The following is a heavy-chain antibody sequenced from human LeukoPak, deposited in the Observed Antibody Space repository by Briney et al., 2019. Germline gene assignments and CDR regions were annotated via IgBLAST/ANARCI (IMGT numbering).Heavy chain of an antibody. J-gene: IGHJ4*02. CDR3: ARGPSGYHNT. D-gene: IGHD5-12*01. Sequence: PGGSLRLSCAASGFTFSNYGLSWVRQAPGKGLEWVAVISYDGSNKYYADSVKGRFTISRDNSKNTLYLQMNSLRAEDTAVYYCARGPSGYHNTGGQGTLVTVSS. CDR2: ISYDGSNK. V-gene: IGHV3-30*03. CDR1: GFTFSNYG.